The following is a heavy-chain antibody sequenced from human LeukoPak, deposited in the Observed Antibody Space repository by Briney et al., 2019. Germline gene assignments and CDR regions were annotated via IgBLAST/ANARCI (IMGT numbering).Heavy chain of an antibody. CDR3: VTDTSMGGLFDY. V-gene: IGHV3-48*02. Sequence: GGSLRLSCAASGFTLSSYSMNWVRQAPGKGLEWVSYISSSSNTIYYADSVKGRFTISRDNAKNSLYLQMNSLRDEDTALYYCVTDTSMGGLFDYWGQGTLVTVSS. J-gene: IGHJ4*02. CDR2: ISSSSNTI. CDR1: GFTLSSYS. D-gene: IGHD5-18*01.